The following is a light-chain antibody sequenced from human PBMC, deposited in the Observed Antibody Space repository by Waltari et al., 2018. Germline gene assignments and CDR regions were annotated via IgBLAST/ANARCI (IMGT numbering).Light chain of an antibody. J-gene: IGLJ1*01. CDR3: AAWDDSLPGLFV. CDR2: NNN. V-gene: IGLV1-44*01. CDR1: IANIGTRT. Sequence: QSVVTQPPSASGTPGQRVTISCSGSIANIGTRTVNWYQQLPGTTPKLLIYNNNKRPSGVPDRFSGSKSGTSASLAISGLQSEDEADYYCAAWDDSLPGLFVFGSGTKVTVL.